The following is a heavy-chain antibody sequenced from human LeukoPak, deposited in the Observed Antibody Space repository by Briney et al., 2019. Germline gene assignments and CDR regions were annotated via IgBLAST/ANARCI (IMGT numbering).Heavy chain of an antibody. CDR3: AKVNSGNFDYYFDY. D-gene: IGHD1-26*01. CDR2: ISGSGGST. Sequence: GGSLRLSCAASGFTFSSYAMSWVRQAPGKGLEWVSAISGSGGSTYCADSVKGRFTISRDNSKNTLYLQMNSLRAEETAVYYCAKVNSGNFDYYFDYWGQGTLVTVSS. CDR1: GFTFSSYA. J-gene: IGHJ4*02. V-gene: IGHV3-23*01.